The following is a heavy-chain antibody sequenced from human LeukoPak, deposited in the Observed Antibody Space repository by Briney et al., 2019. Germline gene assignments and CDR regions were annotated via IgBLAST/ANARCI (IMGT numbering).Heavy chain of an antibody. CDR3: TTDFRSLLPATAIPELDY. CDR2: IKSKTDGGTT. J-gene: IGHJ4*02. D-gene: IGHD2-2*02. CDR1: GFTFSNAW. Sequence: GGSLRLSCAASGFTFSNAWMSWVRQAPGKGLEWVGRIKSKTDGGTTDYAAPVKGRFTISRDDSKNTLYLQMNSLKTEDTAVYYCTTDFRSLLPATAIPELDYWGQGTLVTVSS. V-gene: IGHV3-15*01.